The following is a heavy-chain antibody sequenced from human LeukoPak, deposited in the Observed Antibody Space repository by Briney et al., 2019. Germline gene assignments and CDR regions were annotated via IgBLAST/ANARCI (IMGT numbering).Heavy chain of an antibody. CDR3: AKDTGYSSGWYDY. CDR1: GFTFSSYA. CDR2: ISGSGGST. Sequence: GGSLRLSCAASGFTFSSYAMSWVRQAPGKGLEWVSAISGSGGSTYYADSVKGRFTISRDNSKNTLYLQVNSLRAEDTAVYYCAKDTGYSSGWYDYWGQGTLVTVSS. J-gene: IGHJ4*02. D-gene: IGHD6-19*01. V-gene: IGHV3-23*01.